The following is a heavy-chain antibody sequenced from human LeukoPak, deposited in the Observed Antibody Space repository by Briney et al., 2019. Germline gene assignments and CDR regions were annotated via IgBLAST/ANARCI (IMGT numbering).Heavy chain of an antibody. CDR2: IWYDGSNK. V-gene: IGHV3-33*01. CDR1: GFTFSSYG. J-gene: IGHJ4*02. CDR3: ARVGGSYYPLEYYFDY. D-gene: IGHD1-26*01. Sequence: GGSLRLSCAASGFTFSSYGMHWVRQAPGKGLEWVAVIWYDGSNKYYADSVKGRFTISRDNSKNTLYLQMNSLRAEDTAVYYCARVGGSYYPLEYYFDYWGQGTLVTVSS.